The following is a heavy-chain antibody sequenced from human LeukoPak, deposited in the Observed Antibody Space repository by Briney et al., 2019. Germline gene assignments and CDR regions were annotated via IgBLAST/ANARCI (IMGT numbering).Heavy chain of an antibody. D-gene: IGHD3-9*01. CDR1: GYTFTSYG. J-gene: IGHJ4*02. CDR2: INPSGGST. V-gene: IGHV1-46*01. CDR3: ARDHATIGKYDY. Sequence: ASVKVSCKASGYTFTSYGISWVRQAPGQGLEWMGTINPSGGSTTYAQKFQGRVTMTRDTSTRTVYMGLRNLRSEDTAVYYCARDHATIGKYDYWGQGTLVTVSS.